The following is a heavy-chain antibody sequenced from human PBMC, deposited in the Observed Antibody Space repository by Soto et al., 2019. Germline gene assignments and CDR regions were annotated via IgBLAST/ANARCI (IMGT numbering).Heavy chain of an antibody. CDR3: ARGVAPYYFDY. CDR1: GYTFTSYA. D-gene: IGHD2-15*01. Sequence: QVQLVQSGAEEKKPGASVKVSCKASGYTFTSYAMHWVRQAPGQRLEWMGWINAGNGNTKYSQKFQGRVTITRDTSASTDYMELSSLISEDTAVYYCARGVAPYYFDYWGQGTLVTVSS. CDR2: INAGNGNT. V-gene: IGHV1-3*05. J-gene: IGHJ4*02.